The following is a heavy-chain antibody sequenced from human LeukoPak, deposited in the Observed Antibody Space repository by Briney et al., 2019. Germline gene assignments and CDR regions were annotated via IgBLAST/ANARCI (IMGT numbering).Heavy chain of an antibody. CDR2: INPSGGST. J-gene: IGHJ4*02. CDR3: ARDARTSYDSSGYYFDY. V-gene: IGHV1-46*01. D-gene: IGHD3-22*01. Sequence: ASVKVSCKASGYTFTSYYMHWVRQAPGQGLEWMGIINPSGGSTSYAQKFQGRVTMTRDTSTSTVYMELSSLRSEDTAVYYCARDARTSYDSSGYYFDYWDQGTLVTVSP. CDR1: GYTFTSYY.